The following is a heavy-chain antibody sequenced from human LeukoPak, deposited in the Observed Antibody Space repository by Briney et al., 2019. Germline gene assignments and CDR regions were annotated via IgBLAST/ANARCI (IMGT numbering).Heavy chain of an antibody. CDR1: GYTLTELS. J-gene: IGHJ3*02. Sequence: ASVKVSCKVSGYTLTELSMHWVRQAPGKGLEWMGGFDPEDGETIYAQKFQGRVTMTEDTSTDTAYMELSSLRAEDTAVYYCAKDRWYDVVVPAAPDAFDIWGQGTMVTVSS. D-gene: IGHD2-2*01. V-gene: IGHV1-24*01. CDR2: FDPEDGET. CDR3: AKDRWYDVVVPAAPDAFDI.